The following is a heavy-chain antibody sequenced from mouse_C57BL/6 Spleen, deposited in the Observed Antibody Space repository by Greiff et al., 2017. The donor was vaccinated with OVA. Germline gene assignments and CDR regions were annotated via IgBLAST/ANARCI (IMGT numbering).Heavy chain of an antibody. CDR3: ARVIATVVVRCFDY. CDR1: GYAFSSSG. Sequence: VQLQQSGPELVKPGASVKLSCKASGYAFSSSGMNWVKQRPGKGLEWIGRIYPGDGDTNYNGKFKGKATLTADKSSSTAYMQLSSLTSEDSAVYFCARVIATVVVRCFDYWGQGTTLTVSS. CDR2: IYPGDGDT. D-gene: IGHD1-1*01. J-gene: IGHJ2*01. V-gene: IGHV1-82*01.